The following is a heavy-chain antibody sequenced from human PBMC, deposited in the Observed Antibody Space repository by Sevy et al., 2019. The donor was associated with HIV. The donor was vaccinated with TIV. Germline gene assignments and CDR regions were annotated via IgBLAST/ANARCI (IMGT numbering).Heavy chain of an antibody. D-gene: IGHD6-13*01. V-gene: IGHV3-33*06. CDR2: IWYDGSNK. Sequence: GGSLRLSCAASGFSLSGYGMHWVRQAPGKGLEWVAVIWYDGSNKEYADSVKGRFTISRDNSKNTLYLQMNSLRAEDTAVYYCAKGGSSWYYFDYWGQGTLVTVSS. CDR3: AKGGSSWYYFDY. J-gene: IGHJ4*02. CDR1: GFSLSGYG.